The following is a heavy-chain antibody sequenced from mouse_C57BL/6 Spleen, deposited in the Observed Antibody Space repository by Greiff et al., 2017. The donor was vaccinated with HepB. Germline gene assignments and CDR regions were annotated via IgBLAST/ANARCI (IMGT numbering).Heavy chain of an antibody. Sequence: QVQLQQPGPELVKPGASVKLSCKASGYTFTSYWMHWVKQRPGQGLEWIGNINPSNGGTNYNEKFKSKATLTVDKSSSTAYMQLSSLTSEDSAVYYCARFSGRELRYFDVWGTGTTVTVSS. CDR1: GYTFTSYW. D-gene: IGHD3-2*02. CDR2: INPSNGGT. CDR3: ARFSGRELRYFDV. V-gene: IGHV1-53*01. J-gene: IGHJ1*03.